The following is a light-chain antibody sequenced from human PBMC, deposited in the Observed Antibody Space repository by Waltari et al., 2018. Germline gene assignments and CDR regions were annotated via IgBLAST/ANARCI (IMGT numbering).Light chain of an antibody. Sequence: DILMTQSPASLSASVGDRVAITCQATRDITNFLSWFQQKSGRTPRLLIYEASILDTGVPSRFSGRGSGTHFTLTINDVQPEDSATYFCQQYDDVPITFGQVTRLDI. CDR1: RDITNF. CDR2: EAS. CDR3: QQYDDVPIT. V-gene: IGKV1-33*01. J-gene: IGKJ5*01.